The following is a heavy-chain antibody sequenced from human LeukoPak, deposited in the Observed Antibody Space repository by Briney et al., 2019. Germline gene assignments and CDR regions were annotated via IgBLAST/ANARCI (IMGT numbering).Heavy chain of an antibody. J-gene: IGHJ4*02. D-gene: IGHD4-17*01. CDR3: ASGSHAVTTHFDY. V-gene: IGHV4-34*01. Sequence: SETLSLTCAVYGGSFSGYYWSWIRQPPGKGLEWIGEINHSGSANYNPSLKSRVTISVDRSKNQFSLNLTSVTAADTAVYYCASGSHAVTTHFDYWGQGTLVTVSS. CDR2: INHSGSA. CDR1: GGSFSGYY.